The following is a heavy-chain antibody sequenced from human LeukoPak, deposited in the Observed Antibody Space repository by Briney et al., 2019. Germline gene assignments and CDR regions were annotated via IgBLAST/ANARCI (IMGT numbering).Heavy chain of an antibody. D-gene: IGHD3/OR15-3a*01. J-gene: IGHJ4*02. CDR2: INHGGSIV. CDR3: ARDQDWAFDY. V-gene: IGHV3-48*04. CDR1: GFTFVSHA. Sequence: GSLRLSCAVSGFTFVSHAMNWVRQAPGKGLEWISFINHGGSIVYYADSVKGRFATSRDNAKNSLYLQINSVGADDTAVYYCARDQDWAFDYWGQGTLVTVSS.